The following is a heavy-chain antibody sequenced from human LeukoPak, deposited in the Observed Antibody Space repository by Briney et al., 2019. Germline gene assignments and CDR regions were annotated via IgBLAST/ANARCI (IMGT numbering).Heavy chain of an antibody. CDR1: GYTFTSYD. CDR3: ARETVVVVPAAMWNYYYYMDV. CDR2: INPNSGGT. J-gene: IGHJ6*03. Sequence: ASVKVSCKASGYTFTSYDINWVRQATGQGLEWMGWINPNSGGTNYAQKFQGRVTMTRDTSISTAYMELSRLRSDDTAVYYCARETVVVVPAAMWNYYYYMDVWGKGTTVTISS. V-gene: IGHV1-2*02. D-gene: IGHD2-2*01.